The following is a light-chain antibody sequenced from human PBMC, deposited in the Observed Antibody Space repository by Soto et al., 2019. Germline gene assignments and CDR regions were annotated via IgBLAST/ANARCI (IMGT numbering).Light chain of an antibody. CDR2: AAS. Sequence: DIQMTQSPSSLSASVGDRVTITCRASQIISNYLNWYQQKPGKAPKLLIFAASSLQSGVPSRFSGSGSGTDFTLTISSLQPEDFATYYCQQTYSTLMYTFGQGTKVDIK. V-gene: IGKV1-39*01. CDR1: QIISNY. J-gene: IGKJ2*01. CDR3: QQTYSTLMYT.